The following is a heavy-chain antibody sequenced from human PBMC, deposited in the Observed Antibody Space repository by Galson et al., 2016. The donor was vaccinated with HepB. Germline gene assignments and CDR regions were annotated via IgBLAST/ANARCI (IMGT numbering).Heavy chain of an antibody. CDR1: GFSLDSSGMS. D-gene: IGHD2/OR15-2a*01. CDR3: VRGTFSDSQARAFDV. J-gene: IGHJ3*01. V-gene: IGHV2-70*11. CDR2: IDWDDDT. Sequence: PALVKPTQTLTLTCTFSGFSLDSSGMSVSWIRQPPGKALEWLARIDWDDDTYYSPSLGARLTVSKDTSTSQVALIVANIEHGDKGTYYCVRGTFSDSQARAFDVWGQGTGVIVSS.